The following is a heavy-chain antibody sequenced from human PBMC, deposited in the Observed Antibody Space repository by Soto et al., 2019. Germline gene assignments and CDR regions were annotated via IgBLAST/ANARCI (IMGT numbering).Heavy chain of an antibody. V-gene: IGHV3-30*18. CDR3: TKPLRFYCSDTSCSSHDV. D-gene: IGHD2-2*01. CDR1: GFIFSYYA. CDR2: ISYDGRTQ. Sequence: GGSLRLSCTTSGFIFSYYAFHWVRQAPGKGLEWVAVISYDGRTQYYADSVKGRFTIFKDNSKNTLYLQMDSLRDDDTAVYYCTKPLRFYCSDTSCSSHDVWGQGTTVTVSS. J-gene: IGHJ6*02.